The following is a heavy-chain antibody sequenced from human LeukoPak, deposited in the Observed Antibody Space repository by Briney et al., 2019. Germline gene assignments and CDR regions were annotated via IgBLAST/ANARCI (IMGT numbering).Heavy chain of an antibody. CDR2: IKSKTDGGTT. J-gene: IGHJ4*02. D-gene: IGHD6-13*01. Sequence: GGPLRLSCAASGFTFSNAWMSWVRQAPGKGLEWVGRIKSKTDGGTTDYAAPVKGRFTISRDDSKNTLYLQMNSLKTEDTAVYYCTTHREETAAGLFDYWGQGTLVTVSS. V-gene: IGHV3-15*01. CDR3: TTHREETAAGLFDY. CDR1: GFTFSNAW.